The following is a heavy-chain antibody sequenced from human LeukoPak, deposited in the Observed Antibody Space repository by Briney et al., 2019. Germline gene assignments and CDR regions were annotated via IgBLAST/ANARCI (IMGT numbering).Heavy chain of an antibody. J-gene: IGHJ4*02. V-gene: IGHV3-11*04. CDR2: ISRTNSTI. D-gene: IGHD4-23*01. Sequence: KPGGSLRLSCAASGFTFSDYYMSFVRLAPGKGLEWVSYISRTNSTIHYADSVKGRFTISRDNAKNSLFLQMNSLRVEDTAVYYCARDRGYSSFDYWGQGTLVTVSS. CDR1: GFTFSDYY. CDR3: ARDRGYSSFDY.